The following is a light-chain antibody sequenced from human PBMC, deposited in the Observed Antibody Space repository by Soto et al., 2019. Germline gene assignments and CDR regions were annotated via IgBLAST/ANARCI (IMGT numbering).Light chain of an antibody. V-gene: IGKV1-39*01. CDR2: GAS. J-gene: IGKJ2*01. CDR3: QQSYNGPYT. CDR1: QSISSY. Sequence: DLQMTQSPSSLSASVGDRVTITCRASQSISSYLNWYQQRPGKAPKVLIYGASSLQSGVPARFSGSGSGTEFTLTISSLQPEDFATYYCQQSYNGPYTFGQGTKLDVK.